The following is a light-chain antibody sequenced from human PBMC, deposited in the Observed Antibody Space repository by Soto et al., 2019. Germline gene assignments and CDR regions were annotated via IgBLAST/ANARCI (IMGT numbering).Light chain of an antibody. J-gene: IGKJ1*01. CDR1: QSVNRQ. CDR3: QHTLKRPPT. Sequence: EIVRKKSPASLSVTPGSSVTLSRRASQSVNRQVLWYQHRPGQAPRLLIYDTSARAAGIPARFSGSGSATEFTLNISSLQSEDFALYYCQHTLKRPPTFGQGTKVEIK. CDR2: DTS. V-gene: IGKV3-15*01.